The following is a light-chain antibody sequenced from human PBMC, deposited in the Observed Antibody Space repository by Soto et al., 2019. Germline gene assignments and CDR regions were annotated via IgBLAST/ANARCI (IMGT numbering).Light chain of an antibody. CDR2: AGS. Sequence: QSALTQPASVSGSPGQSITISCSGTSSDVGNYNLVSWYQQHPGKAPKLIIYAGSKRPSGLSNRFSGSKSGNTASLTISGLQAEDEADYYCCSYGGDGIPFVFGTGTKLTVL. CDR1: SSDVGNYNL. J-gene: IGLJ1*01. CDR3: CSYGGDGIPFV. V-gene: IGLV2-23*01.